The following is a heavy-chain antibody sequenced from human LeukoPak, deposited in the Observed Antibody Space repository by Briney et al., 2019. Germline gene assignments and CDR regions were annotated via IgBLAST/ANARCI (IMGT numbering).Heavy chain of an antibody. V-gene: IGHV3-33*01. CDR3: ARAAGAGSDAFAF. CDR1: GFIFSSYG. J-gene: IGHJ3*01. D-gene: IGHD6-13*01. Sequence: PGGSLRLSCAASGFIFSSYGMHWGRQAPGKGLEWVATIWYDGGNKYSADSANGRFTISRDTSKNTLYLQMSSLRAEDTAVYYCARAAGAGSDAFAFWGQGTMVTVSS. CDR2: IWYDGGNK.